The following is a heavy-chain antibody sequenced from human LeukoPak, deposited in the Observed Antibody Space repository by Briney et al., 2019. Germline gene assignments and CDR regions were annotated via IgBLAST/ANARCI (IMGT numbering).Heavy chain of an antibody. D-gene: IGHD2-15*01. V-gene: IGHV3-21*01. Sequence: GGSLRPSCAASGFTFSSYSMNWVRQAPGKGLEWVSPISSSSSYIYYADSVQGRFTISRDNAKNSLYLQMNSLRAEDTAVYYCARDRRMGGGQGTLVTVSS. CDR2: ISSSSSYI. CDR3: ARDRRMG. CDR1: GFTFSSYS. J-gene: IGHJ4*02.